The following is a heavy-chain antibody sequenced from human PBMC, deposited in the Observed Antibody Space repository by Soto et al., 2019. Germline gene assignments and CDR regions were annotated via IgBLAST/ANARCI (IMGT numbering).Heavy chain of an antibody. Sequence: GGSLRLSCAASGFTFSSYNMNWVRQAPGKGLEWVSYISSSSSTIYYTDSVKGRITISRDNARNSLYLQMNSLRAEDTAVYYCARSLGYCSSTSCYSDYYYYMDVWGKGTTVTVSS. D-gene: IGHD2-2*01. CDR1: GFTFSSYN. CDR2: ISSSSSTI. CDR3: ARSLGYCSSTSCYSDYYYYMDV. J-gene: IGHJ6*03. V-gene: IGHV3-48*01.